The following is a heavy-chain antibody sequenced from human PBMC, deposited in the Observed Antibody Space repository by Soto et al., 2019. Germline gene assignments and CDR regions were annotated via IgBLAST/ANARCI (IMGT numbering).Heavy chain of an antibody. Sequence: PGESLKISCKGSGYSFTSYCIGWLRQMRGRGLEWRGIIYPGDSDTRYSPSFQGQVTISADKSIRTAYLQWSSLKASDTAMYFCERGGFIGTTPEYWGQGTRVTLSS. CDR2: IYPGDSDT. CDR3: ERGGFIGTTPEY. J-gene: IGHJ4*02. D-gene: IGHD1-7*01. CDR1: GYSFTSYC. V-gene: IGHV5-51*01.